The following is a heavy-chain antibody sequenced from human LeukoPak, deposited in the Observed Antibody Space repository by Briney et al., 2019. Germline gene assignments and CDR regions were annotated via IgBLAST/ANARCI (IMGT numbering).Heavy chain of an antibody. J-gene: IGHJ3*02. CDR3: GRLRSIGASGHDASDM. CDR2: ISTFNGNT. Sequence: ASVKVSCKASGYTFISHGITWVRQAPGQGLEWLGWISTFNGNTNSAQSLQGRVTMTTDTSTSTAYMELRSLRSDDTVVYFCGRLRSIGASGHDASDMWGQGTMVTVSS. V-gene: IGHV1-18*01. D-gene: IGHD3-3*01. CDR1: GYTFISHG.